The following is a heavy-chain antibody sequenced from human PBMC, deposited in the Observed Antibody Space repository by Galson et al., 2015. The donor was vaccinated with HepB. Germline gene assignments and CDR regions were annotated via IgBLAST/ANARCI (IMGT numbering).Heavy chain of an antibody. CDR2: IRSEGDRYAT. CDR3: TRRSNDCYSRVCGMDV. Sequence: SLRLSCAASGFSFSASGIHWVRQASGKGLEWVGRIRSEGDRYATAYVGSVKGRFTVSRDDSKNMAYLQMNSLKIEDTAVYYCTRRSNDCYSRVCGMDVWGQGTTVIVSS. V-gene: IGHV3-73*01. CDR1: GFSFSASG. D-gene: IGHD2-21*02. J-gene: IGHJ6*02.